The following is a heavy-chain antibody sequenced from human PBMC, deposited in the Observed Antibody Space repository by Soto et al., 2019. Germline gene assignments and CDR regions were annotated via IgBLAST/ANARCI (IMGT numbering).Heavy chain of an antibody. D-gene: IGHD6-19*01. Sequence: GASVKVSCKASGGTFSSYTISWVRQAPGQGLEWMGRIIPILGIANYAQKFQGRVTITADKSTSTAYMELSSLRSEDTAVYYCASNSEETVAGIQHWGQGTLVTVSS. CDR1: GGTFSSYT. CDR2: IIPILGIA. V-gene: IGHV1-69*02. CDR3: ASNSEETVAGIQH. J-gene: IGHJ1*01.